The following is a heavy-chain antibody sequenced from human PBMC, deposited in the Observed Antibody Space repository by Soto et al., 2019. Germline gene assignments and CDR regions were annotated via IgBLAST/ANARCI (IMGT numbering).Heavy chain of an antibody. D-gene: IGHD1-26*01. Sequence: QVQLVESGGGVVQPGRSLRLSCAASGFTFSSYGMHWVRQAPGKGLEWVAVIWYDGSNKYYADSVKGRFTISRDNSKNTLYLQMNSLRAEDTAVYYCAGDRYSGSYFVYYYYGMDVWGQGTTVTVSS. CDR3: AGDRYSGSYFVYYYYGMDV. CDR1: GFTFSSYG. CDR2: IWYDGSNK. V-gene: IGHV3-33*01. J-gene: IGHJ6*02.